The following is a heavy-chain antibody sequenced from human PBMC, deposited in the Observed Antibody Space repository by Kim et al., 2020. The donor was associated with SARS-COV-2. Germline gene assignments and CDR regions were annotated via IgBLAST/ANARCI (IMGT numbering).Heavy chain of an antibody. D-gene: IGHD4-4*01. V-gene: IGHV3-23*01. Sequence: GGSLRLSCAASGFTFSSYAMSWVRQAPGKGLEWVSAISGSGGSTYYADSVKGRFTISRDNSKNTLYLQMNSLRAEDTAVYYCAKGPGLEYSNYDGLTYYYYGMDVWGQGTTVTVSS. CDR2: ISGSGGST. CDR1: GFTFSSYA. CDR3: AKGPGLEYSNYDGLTYYYYGMDV. J-gene: IGHJ6*02.